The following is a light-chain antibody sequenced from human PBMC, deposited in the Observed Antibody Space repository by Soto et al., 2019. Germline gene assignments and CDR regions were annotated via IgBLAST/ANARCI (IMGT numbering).Light chain of an antibody. CDR2: GES. CDR3: QQYNNWLLT. Sequence: VLTQSPGTLSLSPGDRATLSCRASQSVSSNLAWYQQKTGQAPRLLIYGESTRATGIPARFSGSGSGTELNLTISSLQSEDFAVYYCQQYNNWLLTFGGGTKVDIK. CDR1: QSVSSN. V-gene: IGKV3-15*01. J-gene: IGKJ4*01.